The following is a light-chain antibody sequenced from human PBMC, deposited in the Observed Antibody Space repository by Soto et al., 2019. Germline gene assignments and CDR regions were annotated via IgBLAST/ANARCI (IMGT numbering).Light chain of an antibody. CDR2: GAS. V-gene: IGKV3-15*01. J-gene: IGKJ4*01. CDR1: QNVNNN. Sequence: EIVMTQSPASLSVSPGERATLSCRASQNVNNNFAWYQQKPGQPPRLLIHGASTRASGIPGTSSGSGSGTDFTLNISSLQTEDLAVCYCQQYLSWSITFDGGTQDEIK. CDR3: QQYLSWSIT.